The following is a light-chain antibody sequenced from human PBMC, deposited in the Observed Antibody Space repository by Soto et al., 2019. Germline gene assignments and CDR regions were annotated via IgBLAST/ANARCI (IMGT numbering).Light chain of an antibody. J-gene: IGLJ1*01. CDR2: EVS. V-gene: IGLV2-14*01. CDR1: SNDVGGYSY. Sequence: QSALTQPASVSGSPGQSITISCTGTSNDVGGYSYVSWYQQHPGKAPKLMIYEVSDRPSGVSNRFSGSKSGNTASLTISGLQAEDEADYYCSSYTTTNTHVFGTGTKVTVL. CDR3: SSYTTTNTHV.